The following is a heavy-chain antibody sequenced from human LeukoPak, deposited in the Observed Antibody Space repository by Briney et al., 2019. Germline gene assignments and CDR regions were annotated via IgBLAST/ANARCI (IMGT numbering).Heavy chain of an antibody. Sequence: GKSLRLSCAASGFTFSNYATHWVRQAPGKGLEWVSLISSGGTYEYYADSVKGRFTISRDNSKNTLYLQLNSLGAEDTAVYDCARDSTYYYDSGSSGPHYFDNWGQGTLVTVSS. D-gene: IGHD3-10*01. CDR3: ARDSTYYYDSGSSGPHYFDN. CDR1: GFTFSNYA. J-gene: IGHJ4*02. V-gene: IGHV3-30*01. CDR2: ISSGGTYE.